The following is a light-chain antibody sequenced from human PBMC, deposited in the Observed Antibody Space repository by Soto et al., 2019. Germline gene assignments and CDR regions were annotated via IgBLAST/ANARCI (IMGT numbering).Light chain of an antibody. CDR1: QSVGSN. CDR3: QQYNNWPPWT. CDR2: SAS. J-gene: IGKJ1*01. Sequence: DIVMTQSPATLSVSPGEGATLSCRASQSVGSNLAWYQQKPGQGPRLLIYSASTRATGIPARISGSGSETEFTLTISSLQSEDFAVYYCQQYNNWPPWTFGQGTKVDI. V-gene: IGKV3-15*01.